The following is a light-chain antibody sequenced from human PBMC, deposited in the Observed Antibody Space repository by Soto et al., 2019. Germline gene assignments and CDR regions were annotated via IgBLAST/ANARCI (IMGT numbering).Light chain of an antibody. CDR2: AAS. CDR1: QDLGSW. J-gene: IGKJ4*02. CDR3: QQSNSFPPT. V-gene: IGKV1D-12*01. Sequence: DIQMTQSPSSVSASVGDRVTITCRASQDLGSWLAWYQQKPGRAPKLLIYAASSLQGGVPSRLSGSGSGTDFSLTISSLQPDDFATYYCQQSNSFPPTFGRGTTVEIK.